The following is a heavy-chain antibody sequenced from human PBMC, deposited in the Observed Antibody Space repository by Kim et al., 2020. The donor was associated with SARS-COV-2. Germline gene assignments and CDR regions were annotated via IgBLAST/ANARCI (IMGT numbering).Heavy chain of an antibody. V-gene: IGHV3-48*02. Sequence: RFTISRDNAKNSLYLQMNSLRDEDTAVYYCARVGRIVGAPGYYYYYGMDVWGQGTTVTVSS. J-gene: IGHJ6*02. D-gene: IGHD1-26*01. CDR3: ARVGRIVGAPGYYYYYGMDV.